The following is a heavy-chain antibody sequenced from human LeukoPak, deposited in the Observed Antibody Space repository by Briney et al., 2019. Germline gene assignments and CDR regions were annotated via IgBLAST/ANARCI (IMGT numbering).Heavy chain of an antibody. CDR3: AKDRAYGQFLWGNDY. CDR2: IRNDGSDK. CDR1: GFIFSTYG. Sequence: GGSLRLSCAASGFIFSTYGMHWVRQAPGKGLEWVAFIRNDGSDKYYAVSVKGRFTISRDNSKNTLYLQMNSLRAEDTALYYCAKDRAYGQFLWGNDYWGQGTLVTVSS. V-gene: IGHV3-30*02. D-gene: IGHD2-21*01. J-gene: IGHJ4*02.